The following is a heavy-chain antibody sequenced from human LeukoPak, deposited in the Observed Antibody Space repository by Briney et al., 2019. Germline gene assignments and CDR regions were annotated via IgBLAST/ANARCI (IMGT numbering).Heavy chain of an antibody. Sequence: AGGSLRLSCAGSRYTFDSYGMTWVRQAPGKGLEWVSSINGGGDITYYAESVKGRFTISRDNSKNTLFLQMNSLSADNTAVFYCAKRYGDSTGWFFDFWGQGSLVTVSS. J-gene: IGHJ4*02. CDR1: RYTFDSYG. CDR3: AKRYGDSTGWFFDF. V-gene: IGHV3-23*01. D-gene: IGHD6-13*01. CDR2: INGGGDIT.